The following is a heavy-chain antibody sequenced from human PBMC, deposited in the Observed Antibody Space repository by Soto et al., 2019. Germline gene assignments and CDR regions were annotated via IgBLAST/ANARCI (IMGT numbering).Heavy chain of an antibody. CDR3: ARVWFGELLESNWFDP. CDR2: IYYSGST. V-gene: IGHV4-61*08. Sequence: PSETLSLTCTVSGGSISSGGYYWSWIRQPPGKGLEWIGYIYYSGSTNYNPSLKSRVTISVDTSKNQFSLKLSSVTAADTAVYYCARVWFGELLESNWFDPWGQGTLVTVSS. D-gene: IGHD3-10*01. CDR1: GGSISSGGYY. J-gene: IGHJ5*02.